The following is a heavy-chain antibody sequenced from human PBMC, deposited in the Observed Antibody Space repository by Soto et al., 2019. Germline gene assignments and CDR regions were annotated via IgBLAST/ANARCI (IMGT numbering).Heavy chain of an antibody. CDR3: ARVVLKDWYFDL. CDR1: GVTFSSYA. Sequence: GASVMVSCKASGVTFSSYAISWVRQAPGQGLEWMGGIIPIFGTANYAQKFQGRVTITADESTSTAYMELSSLRSEDTAVYYCARVVLKDWYFDLWGRGTLVTVSS. D-gene: IGHD1-26*01. J-gene: IGHJ2*01. CDR2: IIPIFGTA. V-gene: IGHV1-69*13.